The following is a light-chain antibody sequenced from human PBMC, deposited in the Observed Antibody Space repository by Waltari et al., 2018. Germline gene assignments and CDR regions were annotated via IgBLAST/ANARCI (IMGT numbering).Light chain of an antibody. J-gene: IGKJ2*01. V-gene: IGKV4-1*01. CDR2: WAS. CDR1: QSVVFSSNNKNY. CDR3: QQCYTFPYT. Sequence: DIVLTQSLDSLAVSLGERATINCKSSQSVVFSSNNKNYLAWYQQKPGQPPKLLITWASTRESGVPDRFSGSGSETDFTLTISSLQAEDVAVYYCQQCYTFPYTFGQGTKLEIK.